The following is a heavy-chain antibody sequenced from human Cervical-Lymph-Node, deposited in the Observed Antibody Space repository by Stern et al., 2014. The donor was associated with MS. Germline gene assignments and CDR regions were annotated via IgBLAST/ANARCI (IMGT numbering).Heavy chain of an antibody. J-gene: IGHJ6*02. Sequence: VQLVESGGGVVRPGGSLRLSCAASGFIFDDYGISWVRHVPGTGPGWVSAINYNGGSRDYAASVNGRFTISRDNAKKSLYLRINSLRVEDTAVYHCARAFCTGGVCYSFPFYGMDVWGQGTTVTVSS. CDR1: GFIFDDYG. CDR3: ARAFCTGGVCYSFPFYGMDV. D-gene: IGHD2-8*02. V-gene: IGHV3-20*01. CDR2: INYNGGSR.